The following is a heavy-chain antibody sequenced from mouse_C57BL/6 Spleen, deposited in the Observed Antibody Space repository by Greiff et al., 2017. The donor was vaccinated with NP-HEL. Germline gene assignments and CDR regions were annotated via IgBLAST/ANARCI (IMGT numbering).Heavy chain of an antibody. J-gene: IGHJ4*01. V-gene: IGHV1-81*01. CDR2: IYPRSGNT. Sequence: QVQLKESGAELARPGASVKLSCKASGYTFTSYGISWVKQRTGQGLEWIGEIYPRSGNTYYNEKFKGKATLTADKSSSTAYMELRSLTSEDSAVYFCARWYDGGAYYYAMDYWGQGTSVTVSS. CDR3: ARWYDGGAYYYAMDY. D-gene: IGHD2-14*01. CDR1: GYTFTSYG.